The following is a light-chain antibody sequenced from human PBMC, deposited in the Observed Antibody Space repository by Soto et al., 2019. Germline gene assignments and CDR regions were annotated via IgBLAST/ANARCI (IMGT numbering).Light chain of an antibody. CDR3: SSYTKTTTAYG. J-gene: IGLJ1*01. Sequence: QSALTQPASVSGSPGQSITISCTGSSTDIGFYDFVSWYQQQPGKAPRLVIYEVSGRPSGISVRFSGSKSGNTASLTISGLQADDEGDYYCSSYTKTTTAYGLGTGTKLTVL. CDR1: STDIGFYDF. CDR2: EVS. V-gene: IGLV2-14*01.